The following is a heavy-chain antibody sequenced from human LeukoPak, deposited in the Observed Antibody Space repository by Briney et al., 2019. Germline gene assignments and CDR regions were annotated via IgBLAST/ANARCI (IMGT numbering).Heavy chain of an antibody. V-gene: IGHV3-21*01. CDR3: AVAGLSYWYFDL. J-gene: IGHJ2*01. Sequence: GGSLRLSCAASGFTFSSYSMNCVRQAPGKGLEWVSSISSSSDYRYYADSVKGRFTISRDNAKNSLYLQMNSLRAEDTAVYYCAVAGLSYWYFDLWGRGTLVTVSS. D-gene: IGHD6-19*01. CDR2: ISSSSDYR. CDR1: GFTFSSYS.